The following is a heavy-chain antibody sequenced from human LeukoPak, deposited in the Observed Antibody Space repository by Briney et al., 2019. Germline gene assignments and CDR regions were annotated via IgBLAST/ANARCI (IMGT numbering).Heavy chain of an antibody. Sequence: SETLSLTCTVSGGSISSYYWSWIRQPPGKGLEWIGYIYYSGSTNYNPSLKSRVTISVDTSKNQFSLKLSSVTAADTAVYYCATTQLLWFGESWFDPWGQGTLVTVSS. CDR2: IYYSGST. D-gene: IGHD3-10*01. CDR1: GGSISSYY. CDR3: ATTQLLWFGESWFDP. J-gene: IGHJ5*02. V-gene: IGHV4-59*01.